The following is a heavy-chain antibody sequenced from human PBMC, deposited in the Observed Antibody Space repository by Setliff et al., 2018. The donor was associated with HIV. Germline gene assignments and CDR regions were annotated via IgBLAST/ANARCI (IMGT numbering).Heavy chain of an antibody. CDR1: GYTFTGYY. CDR3: ASPQGANQLLWSFDY. Sequence: ASVKVSCKASGYTFTGYYLHWVRQAPGQGLEWMGGIIPIFGTANYAQKFQGRVTITADESTNTAYMELSSLRSEDTAVYYCASPQGANQLLWSFDYWGQGTLVTVSS. V-gene: IGHV1-69*13. J-gene: IGHJ4*02. CDR2: IIPIFGTA. D-gene: IGHD2-2*01.